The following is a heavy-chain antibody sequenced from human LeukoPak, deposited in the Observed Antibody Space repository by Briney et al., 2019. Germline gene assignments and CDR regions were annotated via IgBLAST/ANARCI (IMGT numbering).Heavy chain of an antibody. CDR1: GFTSIDYW. V-gene: IGHV3-7*01. CDR2: TNENGGAQ. CDR3: TTGGSHGY. Sequence: GGSLRVSCAASGFTSIDYWMAWVRQAPGKGLEWVGNTNENGGAQFYVDSVKGRFTVTRDNAKNSVYLQMESLGVDDSGVYYCTTGGSHGYWGQGVLVTVSS. D-gene: IGHD1-26*01. J-gene: IGHJ4*02.